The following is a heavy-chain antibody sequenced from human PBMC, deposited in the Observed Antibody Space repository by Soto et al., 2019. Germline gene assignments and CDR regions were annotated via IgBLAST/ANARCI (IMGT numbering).Heavy chain of an antibody. D-gene: IGHD3-16*01. J-gene: IGHJ3*02. CDR1: GGNFNTYP. CDR2: IIPIFGTQ. CDR3: ARDSRLWGSTGWKRENLFDI. V-gene: IGHV1-69*18. Sequence: QVQLEQSGAEVKRPGSSVKVSCKTSGGNFNTYPISWVRQAPGHRLEWMGKIIPIFGTQDYAQKFQGRVTINSDEATTTVYMELRSLKSDDSAVYYCARDSRLWGSTGWKRENLFDIWGQGTMVTVSS.